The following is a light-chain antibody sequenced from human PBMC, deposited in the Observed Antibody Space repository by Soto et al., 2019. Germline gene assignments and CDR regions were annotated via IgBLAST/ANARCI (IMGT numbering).Light chain of an antibody. J-gene: IGLJ1*01. Sequence: SALTQPASLSGSPGQSITISCTRTSSDIGAYDYVSWFQQHPGKAPKLMISEVNNRPSGVSNRFSGSKSGNTAYLTISGLQVDDESSYFCFSLLPSSLHVFGTGPKATVL. V-gene: IGLV2-14*01. CDR2: EVN. CDR1: SSDIGAYDY. CDR3: FSLLPSSLHV.